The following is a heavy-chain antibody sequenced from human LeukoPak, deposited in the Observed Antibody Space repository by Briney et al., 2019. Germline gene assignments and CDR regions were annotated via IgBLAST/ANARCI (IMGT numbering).Heavy chain of an antibody. D-gene: IGHD3-9*01. Sequence: PGGSLRLSCAASGFTFSSYAMHWVRQAPGKGLEWVAVISYDGSNKYYADSVKGRFTISRDNSKNTLYLQMNSLRAEDTAEYYCARVNDILTGPFDYWGQGTLVTVSS. CDR2: ISYDGSNK. CDR3: ARVNDILTGPFDY. J-gene: IGHJ4*02. V-gene: IGHV3-30-3*01. CDR1: GFTFSSYA.